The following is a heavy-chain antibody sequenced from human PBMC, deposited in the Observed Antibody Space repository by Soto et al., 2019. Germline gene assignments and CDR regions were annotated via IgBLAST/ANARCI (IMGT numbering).Heavy chain of an antibody. CDR3: ARWAPDAFHV. J-gene: IGHJ3*01. CDR1: GYSFTTYN. CDR2: VNPSSGST. Sequence: QVQLVQSGAEVKKPGASVKVSCKASGYSFTTYNIHWVRQAPGQGLEWMGVVNPSSGSTSYAQKCQGRVTMTRDTSTSTVYMELSSLRSEDAAVYYCARWAPDAFHVWGQGTLVTVSS. V-gene: IGHV1-46*01.